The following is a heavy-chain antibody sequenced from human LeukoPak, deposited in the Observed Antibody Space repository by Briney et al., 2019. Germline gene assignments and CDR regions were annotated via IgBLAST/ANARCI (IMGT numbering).Heavy chain of an antibody. J-gene: IGHJ4*02. CDR2: IKKDGSEI. CDR3: ARDGGGSSDY. D-gene: IGHD6-6*01. Sequence: GGSLRLSCAASGFTFSNYWMSWVRQAPGKGLEWVATIKKDGSEIYYMDSVKGRFTISRDNAHNSLHLQMNSLRAEDTAVYYCARDGGGSSDYWGQGTLVTVSS. CDR1: GFTFSNYW. V-gene: IGHV3-7*05.